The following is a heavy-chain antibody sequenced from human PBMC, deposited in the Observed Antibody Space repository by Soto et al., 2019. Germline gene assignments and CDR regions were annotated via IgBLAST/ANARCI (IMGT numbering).Heavy chain of an antibody. CDR3: ARGEYSSSSMGDYYYYGMDV. CDR1: GYTFTSYD. Sequence: QVQLVQSGAEVKKPGASVKVSCKASGYTFTSYDINWVRQATGQGLERMGWMNPNSGNTGYAQKFQGRVTMTRNTSISTAYMELSSLRSEDTAVYYCARGEYSSSSMGDYYYYGMDVWGQGTTVTVSS. D-gene: IGHD6-6*01. V-gene: IGHV1-8*01. CDR2: MNPNSGNT. J-gene: IGHJ6*02.